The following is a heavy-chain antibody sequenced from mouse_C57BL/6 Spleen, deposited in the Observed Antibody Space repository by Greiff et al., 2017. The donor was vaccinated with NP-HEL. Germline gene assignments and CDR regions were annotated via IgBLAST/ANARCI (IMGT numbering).Heavy chain of an antibody. Sequence: EVKVVESGGGLVKPGGSLKLSCAASGFTFSDYGMHWVRQAPEKGLEWVAYISSGSSTIYYADKVKGRFTISRDNAKNTLFLQMTSLRSEDTARYYCARWDYDYDGALWGQGTSVTVSS. V-gene: IGHV5-17*01. D-gene: IGHD2-4*01. CDR3: ARWDYDYDGAL. CDR2: ISSGSSTI. J-gene: IGHJ4*01. CDR1: GFTFSDYG.